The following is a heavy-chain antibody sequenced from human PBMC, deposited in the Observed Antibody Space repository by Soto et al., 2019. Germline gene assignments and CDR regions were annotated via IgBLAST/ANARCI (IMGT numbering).Heavy chain of an antibody. CDR1: GFTFSSYS. CDR3: ARIWDVWLVPATEDDAFDI. D-gene: IGHD2-2*01. CDR2: ISSSSSYI. V-gene: IGHV3-21*01. Sequence: GGSLRLSCAASGFTFSSYSMNWVRQAPGKGLEWVSSISSSSSYIYYADSVKGRFTISRDNAKNSLYLQMNSLRAEDTAVYYCARIWDVWLVPATEDDAFDIWGQGTMVTVSS. J-gene: IGHJ3*02.